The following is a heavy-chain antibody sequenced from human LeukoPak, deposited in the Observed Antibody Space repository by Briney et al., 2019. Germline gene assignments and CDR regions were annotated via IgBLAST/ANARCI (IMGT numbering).Heavy chain of an antibody. Sequence: GGSQRLSCAASGFTVSNYAMSWVRQAPGKGLEWVSSINGGGYSTYYADSVKGRFTISRDNSKNTLYLQMNSLRAEDTALYYCAKDLYYDSSAYRAFDAWGQGSLVTVSS. D-gene: IGHD3-22*01. CDR2: INGGGYST. CDR3: AKDLYYDSSAYRAFDA. J-gene: IGHJ5*02. CDR1: GFTVSNYA. V-gene: IGHV3-23*01.